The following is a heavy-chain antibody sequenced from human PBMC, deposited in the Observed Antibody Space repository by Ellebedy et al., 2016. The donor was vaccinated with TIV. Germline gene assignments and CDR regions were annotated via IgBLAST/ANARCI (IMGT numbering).Heavy chain of an antibody. D-gene: IGHD2-8*01. J-gene: IGHJ4*02. V-gene: IGHV3-74*01. CDR1: GFAFSSYW. CDR3: VRGTNGWKGVDY. Sequence: GGSLRLSXAASGFAFSSYWMHWVRQPPGKGLLYVSHIKGDGRFTHHADSVEGRFTISRDNAKNTLSLQMNNLRAEDTAVYFCVRGTNGWKGVDYWGQGTLVTVS. CDR2: IKGDGRFT.